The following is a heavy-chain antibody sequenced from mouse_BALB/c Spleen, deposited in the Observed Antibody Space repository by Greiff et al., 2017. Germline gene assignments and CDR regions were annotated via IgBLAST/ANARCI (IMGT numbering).Heavy chain of an antibody. V-gene: IGHV3-5*02. D-gene: IGHD1-1*01. CDR3: AREPYYYGSRSYFDY. J-gene: IGHJ2*01. CDR2: IYYSGTI. CDR1: GISITTGNYR. Sequence: EVQLQQSGPGLVKPSQTVSLTCTVTGISITTGNYRWSWIRQFPGNKLEWIGYIYYSGTITYNPSLTSRTTITRDTSKNQFFLEMNSLTAEDTATYYCAREPYYYGSRSYFDYWGQGTTLTVSS.